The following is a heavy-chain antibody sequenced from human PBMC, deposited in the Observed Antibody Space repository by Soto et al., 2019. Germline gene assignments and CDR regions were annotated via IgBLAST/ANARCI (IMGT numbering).Heavy chain of an antibody. Sequence: TLSLTCAISGDSVSSNSAAWNWVRQSPSRGLEWLGRTYYRSKWYNDYAVSVKSRITISPDTSKNQFSLQLNSVTPEDTAVYYCAIVCYHGYDSLVFAPWGQGTLVPVSA. CDR3: AIVCYHGYDSLVFAP. CDR2: TYYRSKWYN. J-gene: IGHJ5*02. V-gene: IGHV6-1*01. CDR1: GDSVSSNSAA. D-gene: IGHD5-12*01.